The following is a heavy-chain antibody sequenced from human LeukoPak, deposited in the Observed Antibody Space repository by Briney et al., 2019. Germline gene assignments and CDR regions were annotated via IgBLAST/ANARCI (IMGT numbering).Heavy chain of an antibody. CDR1: GGTFSSYA. CDR2: IIPIFGTA. V-gene: IGHV1-69*05. CDR3: ARDSIAAAGTTFDY. D-gene: IGHD6-13*01. Sequence: SVKVSCKASGGTFSSYAISWVRQAPGQGLEWMGGIIPIFGTANYAQKFQGRVTMTRDTSTSTVYMELSSLRSEDTAVYYCARDSIAAAGTTFDYWGQGTLVTVSS. J-gene: IGHJ4*02.